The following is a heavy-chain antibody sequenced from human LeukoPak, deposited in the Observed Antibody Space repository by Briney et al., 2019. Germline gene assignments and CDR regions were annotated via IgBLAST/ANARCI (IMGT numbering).Heavy chain of an antibody. J-gene: IGHJ4*02. CDR3: ARAADHHGGFDY. V-gene: IGHV3-23*01. D-gene: IGHD3-16*01. Sequence: AGGSLRLSCAASGFTFSSYAMSWVRQAPGKGLEWVSSISGSGDSIYYADSVKGRFTVSRDGAKNTLNLQMNSLRAEDTAVYYCARAADHHGGFDYWGPGTLVTVSS. CDR2: ISGSGDSI. CDR1: GFTFSSYA.